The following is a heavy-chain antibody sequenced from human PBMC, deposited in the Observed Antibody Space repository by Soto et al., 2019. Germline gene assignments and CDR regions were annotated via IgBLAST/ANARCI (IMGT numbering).Heavy chain of an antibody. Sequence: GGSLRLSCATSGFTFSEHYMEWVRQAPGKGLEWVGRSRNRGNSYTTEYAASVKGKFTISRDDSKSSLNLQMNSLKSEDTAVYYCVLWVRGLINYWGQGTPVTVSS. V-gene: IGHV3-72*01. CDR2: SRNRGNSYTT. J-gene: IGHJ4*02. D-gene: IGHD3-10*01. CDR1: GFTFSEHY. CDR3: VLWVRGLINY.